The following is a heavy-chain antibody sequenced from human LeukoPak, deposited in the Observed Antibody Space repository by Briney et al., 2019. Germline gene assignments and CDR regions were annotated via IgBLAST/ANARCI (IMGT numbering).Heavy chain of an antibody. D-gene: IGHD4-23*01. Sequence: SETLSLTCTVSGGSISNYYWSWIRQPPGKGLEWIGYIYYSGSTDYNPSLKSRVTTSIDTSKNQFSLKLSSVTAADTAVYYCARDSNYGGNNGLAYWGQGTLVTVSS. CDR1: GGSISNYY. V-gene: IGHV4-59*01. J-gene: IGHJ4*02. CDR2: IYYSGST. CDR3: ARDSNYGGNNGLAY.